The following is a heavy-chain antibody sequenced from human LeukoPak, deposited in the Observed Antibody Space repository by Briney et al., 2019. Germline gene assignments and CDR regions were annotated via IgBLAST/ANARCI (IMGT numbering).Heavy chain of an antibody. D-gene: IGHD4-17*01. CDR3: ARDTDPAFDI. CDR2: IYTSGST. Sequence: PSQTLSLTCTVSGGSISSGSYYWSWIRQPAGKGLEWIGRIYTSGSTNYNPSLKSRVIISVDTSKNQFSLKLSSVTAADTAVYYCARDTDPAFDIWGQGTMVTVSS. V-gene: IGHV4-61*02. J-gene: IGHJ3*02. CDR1: GGSISSGSYY.